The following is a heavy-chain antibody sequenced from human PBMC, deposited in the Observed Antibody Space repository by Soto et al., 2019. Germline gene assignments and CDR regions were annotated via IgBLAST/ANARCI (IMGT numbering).Heavy chain of an antibody. J-gene: IGHJ4*02. Sequence: GGSLRLSCAASGFSFNSYDMNWVRQAPGKGLEWVSSLNSHDGLTHYADSVKGRFAISRDNAKNSLYLQMNSLRVEDTAVYYCTRGGYNEGGFDYWVQGNLVTVS. CDR1: GFSFNSYD. CDR2: LNSHDGLT. V-gene: IGHV3-21*01. D-gene: IGHD5-12*01. CDR3: TRGGYNEGGFDY.